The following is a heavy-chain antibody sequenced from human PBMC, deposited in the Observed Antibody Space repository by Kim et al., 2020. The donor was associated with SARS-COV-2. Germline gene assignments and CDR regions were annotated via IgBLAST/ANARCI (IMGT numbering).Heavy chain of an antibody. V-gene: IGHV3-23*01. CDR2: ISGSGGST. J-gene: IGHJ4*02. D-gene: IGHD1-1*01. CDR1: GFTFSSYA. CDR3: ASTETAPGVMDY. Sequence: GGSLRLSCAASGFTFSSYAMSWVRQAPGKGLEWVSAISGSGGSTYYADSVKGRFTISRDNSKNTLYLQMNSLRAEDTAVYYCASTETAPGVMDYWGQGTLVTVSS.